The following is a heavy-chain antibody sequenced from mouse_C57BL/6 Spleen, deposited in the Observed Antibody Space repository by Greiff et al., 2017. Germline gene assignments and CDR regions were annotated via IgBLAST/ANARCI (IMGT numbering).Heavy chain of an antibody. CDR3: ARSDYCSTFDY. Sequence: VQLKQSGAELVKPGASVKLSCTASGFNIKDYYMHWVKQRTEQGLEWIGRIDPEDGGTKYNPKFQGKATITADTSSTTAYLQLSSLTSEDTAVYYCARSDYCSTFDYWGQGTTLTVSS. J-gene: IGHJ2*01. V-gene: IGHV14-2*01. D-gene: IGHD1-1*01. CDR1: GFNIKDYY. CDR2: IDPEDGGT.